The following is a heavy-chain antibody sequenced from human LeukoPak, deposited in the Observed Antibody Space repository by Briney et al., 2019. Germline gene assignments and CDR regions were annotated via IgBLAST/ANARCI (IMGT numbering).Heavy chain of an antibody. Sequence: PSETLSLTCAVSNNFIRNGYYWGWIRQPPGKGLEWIGSIYHSGSTYYNPSLKSRLTISLDTSKSHFSLNLSSVTAADTAVYYCARENYRGAFDIWGQGPIVTVSS. CDR2: IYHSGST. J-gene: IGHJ3*02. CDR3: ARENYRGAFDI. CDR1: NNFIRNGYY. D-gene: IGHD1-7*01. V-gene: IGHV4-38-2*01.